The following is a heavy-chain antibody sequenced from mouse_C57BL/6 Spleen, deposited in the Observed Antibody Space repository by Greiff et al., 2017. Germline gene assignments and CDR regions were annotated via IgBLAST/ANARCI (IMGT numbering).Heavy chain of an antibody. Sequence: QVQLQQPGAELVKPGASVKLSCKASGYTFTSYWMHWVKQRPGQGLEWIGMIHPNSGSTNYNEKFKSKATLTVDKSSSTAYMQLSSLTSEDSAVYYCAREGGSDWYFGGWGTGTTVTVSS. J-gene: IGHJ1*03. CDR2: IHPNSGST. CDR1: GYTFTSYW. CDR3: AREGGSDWYFGG. V-gene: IGHV1-64*01. D-gene: IGHD1-1*01.